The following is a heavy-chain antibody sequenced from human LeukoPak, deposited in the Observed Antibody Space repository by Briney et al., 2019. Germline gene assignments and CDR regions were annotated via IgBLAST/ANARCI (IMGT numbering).Heavy chain of an antibody. CDR3: AKELVVVAATPNWFDP. D-gene: IGHD2-15*01. CDR1: GFTSSSYA. CDR2: ISGSGGST. J-gene: IGHJ5*02. V-gene: IGHV3-23*01. Sequence: PGGSLRLSCAASGFTSSSYAMSWVRQAPGKGLEWVSAISGSGGSTYYADSVKGRFTISRDNSKNTLYLQMNSLRAEDTAVYYCAKELVVVAATPNWFDPWGQGTLVTVSS.